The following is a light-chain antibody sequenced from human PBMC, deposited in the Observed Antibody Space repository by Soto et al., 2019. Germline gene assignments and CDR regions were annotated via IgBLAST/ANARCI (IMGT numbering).Light chain of an antibody. Sequence: DIQMTQSPSSLSASVGDRVTITCRASQSISSYLNWYQQKPGEAPNLLIYAASSLQSGVPSRFSGSGSGTDFTLTISSLLPEDFATYYCQQSYSAPWTFGQGTKVDIK. CDR2: AAS. CDR1: QSISSY. J-gene: IGKJ1*01. V-gene: IGKV1-39*01. CDR3: QQSYSAPWT.